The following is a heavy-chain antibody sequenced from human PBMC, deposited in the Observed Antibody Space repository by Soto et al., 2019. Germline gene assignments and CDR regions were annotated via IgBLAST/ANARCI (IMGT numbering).Heavy chain of an antibody. V-gene: IGHV3-23*01. D-gene: IGHD1-7*01. CDR1: GFTFSSYA. Sequence: GGSLRLSCAASGFTFSSYAMSWVRQAPGKGLEWVSAISGSGGSTYYADSVKGRFTISRDNSKNTLYLQMNSLRAEDTAVYYCAKGRYTWNYFAWFDPWGQGTLVTVPS. J-gene: IGHJ5*02. CDR2: ISGSGGST. CDR3: AKGRYTWNYFAWFDP.